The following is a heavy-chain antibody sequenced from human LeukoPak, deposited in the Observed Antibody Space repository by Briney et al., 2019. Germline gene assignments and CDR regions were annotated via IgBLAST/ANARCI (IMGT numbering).Heavy chain of an antibody. D-gene: IGHD3-16*01. V-gene: IGHV3-23*01. J-gene: IGHJ4*02. CDR2: ISGSGSST. CDR3: AKYIFGGVAHYFDY. CDR1: GFTFSSYA. Sequence: GGSLRLSCAASGFTFSSYAMSWVRRAPGKGLDWVAAISGSGSSTYYGDSVKGRFTISRDNSENTLYLQMNSLRVEDTALYYCAKYIFGGVAHYFDYWGQGTLATVSS.